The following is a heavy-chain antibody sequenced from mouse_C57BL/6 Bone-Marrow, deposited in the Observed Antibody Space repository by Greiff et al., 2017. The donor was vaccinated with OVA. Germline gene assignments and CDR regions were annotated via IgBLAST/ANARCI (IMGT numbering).Heavy chain of an antibody. V-gene: IGHV2-2*01. D-gene: IGHD2-12*01. CDR3: ARKGYYSHSMDY. CDR2: IWSGGST. CDR1: GFSLTSYG. Sequence: VQLQQSGPGLVQPSQSLSITCTVSGFSLTSYGVHWVSQSPGKGLEWLGVIWSGGSTDYNAAFISRLSISKDNSKTQVFFKMNSLHADYTAIYYCARKGYYSHSMDYWGQGTSVTFAS. J-gene: IGHJ4*01.